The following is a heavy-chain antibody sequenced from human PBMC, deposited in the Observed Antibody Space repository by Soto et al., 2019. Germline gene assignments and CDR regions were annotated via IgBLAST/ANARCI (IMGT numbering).Heavy chain of an antibody. CDR3: ARGLGYCTNGVCYRVEDYYYGMDV. Sequence: PSEILSLTCAVYGGSFSGYYWSWIRQPPGKGLEWIGEINHSGSTNYNPSLKSRVTISVDTSKNQFSLKLSSVTAADTAVYYCARGLGYCTNGVCYRVEDYYYGMDVWGQGTTVTVSS. CDR1: GGSFSGYY. V-gene: IGHV4-34*01. D-gene: IGHD2-8*01. J-gene: IGHJ6*02. CDR2: INHSGST.